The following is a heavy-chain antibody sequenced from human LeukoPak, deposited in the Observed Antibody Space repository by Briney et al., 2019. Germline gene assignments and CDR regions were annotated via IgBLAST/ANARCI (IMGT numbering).Heavy chain of an antibody. CDR1: GFSFSDYD. D-gene: IGHD2-21*02. CDR3: VRDNAVATTIY. V-gene: IGHV3-11*01. Sequence: PGGSLRLSCAASGFSFSDYDMSWIRQAPGKGLEWLSYISSRDSTVDYADSVKGRFTISRDNAKNSLYLQMNSLRAEDTAMYYCVRDNAVATTIYWGQGTLVTVSS. J-gene: IGHJ4*02. CDR2: ISSRDSTV.